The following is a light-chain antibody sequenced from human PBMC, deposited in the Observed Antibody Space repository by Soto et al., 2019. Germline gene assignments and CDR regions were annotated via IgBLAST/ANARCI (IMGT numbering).Light chain of an antibody. V-gene: IGKV3-20*01. CDR2: GAS. CDR3: QQYGSLSWT. CDR1: QSVSSNY. Sequence: DIVLTQSPGTLSLSPGERDTLSCRASQSVSSNYLAWYQQRPGQAPRLLIYGASTRATGIPDRFSGSGSGTDFTLTISRLEPEDFAVYYCQQYGSLSWTFGQGTKVDIK. J-gene: IGKJ1*01.